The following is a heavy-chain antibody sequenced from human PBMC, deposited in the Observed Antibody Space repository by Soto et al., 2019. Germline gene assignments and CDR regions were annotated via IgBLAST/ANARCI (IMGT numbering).Heavy chain of an antibody. V-gene: IGHV1-69*12. D-gene: IGHD2-2*01. J-gene: IGHJ6*02. Sequence: QVQLVQSGAEVKKPGSSVKVSCKASGGTFSSYTISWVRQAPGQGLEWMGGIIPMFGTGNYAQKFQGRVTSTADESTNTAYMELSILRSEDTAVYYCARRYCISPSCHYYGLDVWGQGTTVTVSS. CDR2: IIPMFGTG. CDR1: GGTFSSYT. CDR3: ARRYCISPSCHYYGLDV.